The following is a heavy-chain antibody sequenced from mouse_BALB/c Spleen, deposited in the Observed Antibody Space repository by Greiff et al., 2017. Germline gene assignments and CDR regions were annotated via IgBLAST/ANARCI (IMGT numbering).Heavy chain of an antibody. D-gene: IGHD2-4*01. V-gene: IGHV2-9*02. J-gene: IGHJ4*01. CDR3: ARGTGDYDARGAMDY. Sequence: VQLQQSGPGLVQPSQSLSITCTVSGFSLTSYGVHWVRQPPGKGLEWLGVIWAGGSTNYNSALMSRLSISKDNSKSQVFLKMNSLQTDDTAMYYCARGTGDYDARGAMDYWGQGTSVTVSS. CDR1: GFSLTSYG. CDR2: IWAGGST.